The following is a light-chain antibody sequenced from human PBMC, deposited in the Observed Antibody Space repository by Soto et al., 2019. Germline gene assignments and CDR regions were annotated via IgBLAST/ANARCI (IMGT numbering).Light chain of an antibody. Sequence: QSALTQPGSVSGSPGQSITISCTGTSNDIGSHNFVSWYQQHPGKAPELIIYEVSTRPSGVSHRFSGSKSGNTASLTISGLQAEDEADYYCYSYVGTISFGGGTKLTVL. V-gene: IGLV2-23*02. CDR3: YSYVGTIS. CDR1: SNDIGSHNF. J-gene: IGLJ2*01. CDR2: EVS.